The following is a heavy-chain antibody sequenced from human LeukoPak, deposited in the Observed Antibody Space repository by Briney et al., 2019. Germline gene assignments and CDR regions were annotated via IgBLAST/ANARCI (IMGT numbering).Heavy chain of an antibody. D-gene: IGHD4-17*01. CDR3: ARDNDYGDSPPGWFDP. CDR1: GGSISSGDSS. CDR2: IDHSGST. Sequence: SETLSLTCAVSGGSISSGDSSWSWIRQPPGKGLEWIGYIDHSGSTSYSPSLKSRVTISIDRSKNQFSLKLTSVTAADTAVYFCARDNDYGDSPPGWFDPWGQGTLVTVSS. V-gene: IGHV4-30-2*01. J-gene: IGHJ5*02.